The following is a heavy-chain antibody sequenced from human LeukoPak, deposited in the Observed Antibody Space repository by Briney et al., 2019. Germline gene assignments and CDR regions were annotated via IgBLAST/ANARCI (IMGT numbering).Heavy chain of an antibody. CDR3: AREGGLQHHFDF. V-gene: IGHV4-39*07. CDR2: IYYSGST. Sequence: PSETLSLTCTVSGGSISSSSHYWGWIRQPPGKGLEWIGSIYYSGSTYYNPSLKSRVTISLDTSKNQFSLKLSSLTAADTAVYYCAREGGLQHHFDFWGQGTLVTVSS. D-gene: IGHD4-11*01. CDR1: GGSISSSSHY. J-gene: IGHJ4*02.